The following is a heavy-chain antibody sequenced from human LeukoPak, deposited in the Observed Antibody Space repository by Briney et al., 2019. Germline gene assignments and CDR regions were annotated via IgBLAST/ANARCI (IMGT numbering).Heavy chain of an antibody. CDR2: INHSGST. CDR3: ARGGDILTGRNLLFDY. Sequence: SETLSLTCAVYGGSFSGYYWSWIRQPPGKGLEWIGEINHSGSTNYNPSLKTRVTISVDTSKTQFSLKLSSVTAADTAVYYCARGGDILTGRNLLFDYWGQGTLVTVSS. J-gene: IGHJ4*02. CDR1: GGSFSGYY. V-gene: IGHV4-34*01. D-gene: IGHD3-9*01.